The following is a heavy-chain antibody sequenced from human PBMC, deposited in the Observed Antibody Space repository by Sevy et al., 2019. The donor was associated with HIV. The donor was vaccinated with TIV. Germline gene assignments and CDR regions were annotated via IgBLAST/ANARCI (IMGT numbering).Heavy chain of an antibody. Sequence: GGSLRLSCAASGFTFSSYWMSWVRQAPGKGLERVANIKQDGSERYYVDSVKGRFTISRDNTKNSLYLQMDSLRVEDTAEYYCVRGGQRFDYWGQGTLVTVSS. CDR3: VRGGQRFDY. V-gene: IGHV3-7*01. D-gene: IGHD6-25*01. CDR1: GFTFSSYW. J-gene: IGHJ4*02. CDR2: IKQDGSER.